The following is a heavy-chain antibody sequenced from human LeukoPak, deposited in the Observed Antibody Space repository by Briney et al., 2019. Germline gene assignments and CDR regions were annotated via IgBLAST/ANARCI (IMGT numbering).Heavy chain of an antibody. CDR1: GLTFSTYS. V-gene: IGHV3-48*01. J-gene: IGHJ5*02. Sequence: PGGSLRLSCGASGLTFSTYSMNWVRQAPGKGLEWVSYISSDSGTRYYADSVKGRFTISRDNAKNSLYLQMNSLRAEDTAVYYCARAAQPGFDPWGQGTLSPSPQ. D-gene: IGHD1-14*01. CDR2: ISSDSGTR. CDR3: ARAAQPGFDP.